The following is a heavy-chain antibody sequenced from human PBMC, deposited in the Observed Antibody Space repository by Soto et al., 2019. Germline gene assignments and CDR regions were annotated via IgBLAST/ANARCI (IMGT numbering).Heavy chain of an antibody. CDR3: ARDRYDSSCYPFDS. J-gene: IGHJ4*02. V-gene: IGHV1-46*01. Sequence: QVQLVQSGAEVKKPGASVKVSCKASGYTFTTYYMHWIRQAPGQGPEWMGIIDPRAGRTGYAQRFQGRVTLTSDTATTTVYMELISLRSDDTAIYYCARDRYDSSCYPFDSWGQGTLVTVAS. D-gene: IGHD3-22*01. CDR2: IDPRAGRT. CDR1: GYTFTTYY.